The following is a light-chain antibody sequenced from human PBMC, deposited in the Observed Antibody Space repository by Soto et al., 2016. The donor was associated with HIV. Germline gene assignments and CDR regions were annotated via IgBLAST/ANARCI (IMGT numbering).Light chain of an antibody. J-gene: IGLJ2*01. CDR3: QAWDTNTYVI. CDR1: NLGNKY. CDR2: QDS. Sequence: SFELSQPPSLSVSPGQTASITCSGENLGNKYVCWYQQKPGQSPVLVIHQDSERPSGIPERFSGSNSGNTATLTISGTQATDEGDYYCQAWDTNTYVIFGGGTKLTVL. V-gene: IGLV3-1*01.